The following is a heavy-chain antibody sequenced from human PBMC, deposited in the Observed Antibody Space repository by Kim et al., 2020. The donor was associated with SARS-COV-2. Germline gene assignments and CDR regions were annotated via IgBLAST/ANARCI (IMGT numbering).Heavy chain of an antibody. Sequence: ASVKVSCKASGYTFTSYGISWVRQAPGQGLEWMGWISAYNGNTNYAQKLQGRVTMTTDTSTSTAYMELRSLRSDDTAVYYCARVRDYDILTGYRYWYFDLWGRGTLVTVSS. CDR1: GYTFTSYG. V-gene: IGHV1-18*01. CDR2: ISAYNGNT. J-gene: IGHJ2*01. D-gene: IGHD3-9*01. CDR3: ARVRDYDILTGYRYWYFDL.